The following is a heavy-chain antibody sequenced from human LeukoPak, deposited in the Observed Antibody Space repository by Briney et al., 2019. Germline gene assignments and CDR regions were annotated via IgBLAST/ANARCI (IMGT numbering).Heavy chain of an antibody. CDR3: ASGRMDWFDL. J-gene: IGHJ5*02. V-gene: IGHV4-31*03. CDR1: GGSISSGGYY. Sequence: SETLSLTCTVSGGSISSGGYYWSWIRQHPGKGLEWIGYIYYSGSTYYNPSLKSRVTISLDTSKNQSSLKLSSVTAAGTAVYYCASGRMDWFDLWGQGTLVTVSS. CDR2: IYYSGST. D-gene: IGHD1-14*01.